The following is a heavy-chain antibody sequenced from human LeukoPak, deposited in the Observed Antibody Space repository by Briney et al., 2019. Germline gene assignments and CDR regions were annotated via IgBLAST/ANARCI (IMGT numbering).Heavy chain of an antibody. J-gene: IGHJ4*02. Sequence: GASVKVSCKASGYTFTSYYMHWVRQAPGQGLEWMGIINPSGGSTSYAQKFQGRVTMTRDTSTSTVYMELSSLRSEDTAVYYCASMSWNGQESDYWGQGTLVTVSS. V-gene: IGHV1-46*01. CDR1: GYTFTSYY. CDR2: INPSGGST. CDR3: ASMSWNGQESDY. D-gene: IGHD1-1*01.